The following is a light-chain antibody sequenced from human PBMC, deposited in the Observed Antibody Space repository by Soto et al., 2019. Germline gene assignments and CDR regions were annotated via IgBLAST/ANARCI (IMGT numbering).Light chain of an antibody. V-gene: IGLV3-21*04. Sequence: SYELTQPPSVSVAPGKTARITCGGNNIGSKSVHWYQQKPGQAPVLVIYYDSDRPSGIPERFSGYNSGNTATLTISRVEAGDEADYYCQVWDSSSDPHNYVFGTGTKLTVL. CDR1: NIGSKS. CDR2: YDS. J-gene: IGLJ1*01. CDR3: QVWDSSSDPHNYV.